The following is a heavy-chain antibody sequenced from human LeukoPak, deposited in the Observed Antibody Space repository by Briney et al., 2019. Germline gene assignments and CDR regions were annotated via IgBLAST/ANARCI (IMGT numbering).Heavy chain of an antibody. J-gene: IGHJ4*02. CDR1: GGSISSSSYY. CDR3: AREGYSSSPYFDY. V-gene: IGHV4-39*01. D-gene: IGHD6-6*01. Sequence: SETLSLTCTVSGGSISSSSYYWGWIRQPPGKGLEWIGSIHYSGSTYHNPSLKSRVTISVDTSKNQFSLKLSSVTAADTAVYYCAREGYSSSPYFDYWGQGTLVTVSS. CDR2: IHYSGST.